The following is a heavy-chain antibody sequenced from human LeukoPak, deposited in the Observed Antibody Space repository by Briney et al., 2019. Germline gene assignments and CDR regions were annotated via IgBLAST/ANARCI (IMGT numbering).Heavy chain of an antibody. J-gene: IGHJ4*02. CDR2: ISHDGSNR. CDR3: TRDSHPYYYGSGSRDY. CDR1: GFTFSRYA. D-gene: IGHD3-10*01. V-gene: IGHV3-30-3*01. Sequence: GGSLRLSCAASGFTFSRYAMHWVRQAPGKGLEWVAVISHDGSNRYYADFVKGRLTISRDNSKNTLYLQMNSLRAEDTAIYYCTRDSHPYYYGSGSRDYWGQGTLVTVSS.